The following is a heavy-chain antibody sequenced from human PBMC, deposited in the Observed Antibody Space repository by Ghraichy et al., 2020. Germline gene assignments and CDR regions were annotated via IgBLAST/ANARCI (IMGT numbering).Heavy chain of an antibody. CDR1: GFTFSSYA. Sequence: GESLNISCAASGFTFSSYAMSWVRQAPGKGLEWVSAISGSGGSTYYADSVKGRFTISRDNSKNTLYLQMNSLRAEDTAVYYCAKDPGGYNDYFDYWGQGTLVTVSS. V-gene: IGHV3-23*01. D-gene: IGHD1-1*01. J-gene: IGHJ4*02. CDR2: ISGSGGST. CDR3: AKDPGGYNDYFDY.